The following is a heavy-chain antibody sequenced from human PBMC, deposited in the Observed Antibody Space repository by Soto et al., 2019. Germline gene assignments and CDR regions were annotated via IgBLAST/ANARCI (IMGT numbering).Heavy chain of an antibody. J-gene: IGHJ4*02. V-gene: IGHV3-23*01. CDR1: GFIFSNYV. CDR2: ITSGAETT. CDR3: AKSFDYGPDSSYVSFDY. Sequence: GGSLRLSCAASGFIFSNYVMNWVRQAPGKGLEWVSSITSGAETTYYADSMKGRFTISRDNSKNTLYLQMNSLRAEDTAVYRCAKSFDYGPDSSYVSFDYWGQGTLVTVSS. D-gene: IGHD3-10*01.